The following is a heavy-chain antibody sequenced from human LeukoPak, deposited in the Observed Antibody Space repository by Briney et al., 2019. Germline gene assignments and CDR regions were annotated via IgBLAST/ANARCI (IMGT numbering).Heavy chain of an antibody. Sequence: SETLSLTCTVSGGSISSYYWSWIRQPPGKGLEWIGYIYYSGSTNYNPSLKSRVTISVDTSKNQFSLKLSSVTAADTAVYYCASSCSGGSCYGSVFYWGQGTLVTVSS. V-gene: IGHV4-59*08. J-gene: IGHJ4*02. D-gene: IGHD2-15*01. CDR3: ASSCSGGSCYGSVFY. CDR2: IYYSGST. CDR1: GGSISSYY.